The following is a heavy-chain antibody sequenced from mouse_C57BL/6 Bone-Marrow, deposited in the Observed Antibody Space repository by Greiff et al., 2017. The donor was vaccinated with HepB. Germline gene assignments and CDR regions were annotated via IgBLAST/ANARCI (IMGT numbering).Heavy chain of an antibody. CDR2: IHPNSGST. V-gene: IGHV1-64*01. CDR3: ARLGLRTGFAY. CDR1: GYTFTSYW. D-gene: IGHD2-2*01. Sequence: QVQLKESGAELVKPGASVKLSCKASGYTFTSYWMHWVKQRPGQGLEWIGMIHPNSGSTNYNEKFKSKATLTVDKSSSTAYMQLSSLTSEDSAVYYCARLGLRTGFAYWGQGTLVTVSA. J-gene: IGHJ3*01.